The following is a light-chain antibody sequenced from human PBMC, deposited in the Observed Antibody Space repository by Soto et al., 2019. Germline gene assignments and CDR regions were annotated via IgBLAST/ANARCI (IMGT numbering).Light chain of an antibody. J-gene: IGLJ1*01. Sequence: QSALTQPRSVSGSPGQSVTISCTGTSSDVGGYNYVSWYQQHPGKAPKLMIYDVSTRPSGVPDRFSGSKSGNTASLTISGLQAEDEADYYCSSYTSSSTLGVFGTGTKVTVL. CDR3: SSYTSSSTLGV. V-gene: IGLV2-11*01. CDR1: SSDVGGYNY. CDR2: DVS.